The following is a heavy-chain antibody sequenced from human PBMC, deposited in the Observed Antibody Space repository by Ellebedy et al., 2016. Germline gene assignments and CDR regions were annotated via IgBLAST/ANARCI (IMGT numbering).Heavy chain of an antibody. V-gene: IGHV3-23*01. CDR3: AKEQWQTYLYYGMDV. CDR2: ISGSGSAT. Sequence: GGSLRLSXVGSGFTFGSSAMSWVRQAPGKGLEWVSGISGSGSATYYADSVKGRFTISRDNSKNTLYLQMNSLRVEDTALYYCAKEQWQTYLYYGMDVWGQGTTVTVSS. CDR1: GFTFGSSA. J-gene: IGHJ6*02. D-gene: IGHD2-21*01.